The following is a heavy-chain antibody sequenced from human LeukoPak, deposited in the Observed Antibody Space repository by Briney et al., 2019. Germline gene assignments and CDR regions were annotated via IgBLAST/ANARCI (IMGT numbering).Heavy chain of an antibody. D-gene: IGHD4-11*01. V-gene: IGHV3-30*02. CDR3: AKDLMTTVTTNALDY. CDR2: IRYDGSNK. CDR1: GFTFSRDN. Sequence: GGSLRLSCAASGFTFSRDNLHWVRQAPGKGLEWGPFIRYDGSNKYYADSVKGRFTISRDNSKNTLYLQMNSLRAEDTAVYYCAKDLMTTVTTNALDYWGQGTLVTVSS. J-gene: IGHJ4*02.